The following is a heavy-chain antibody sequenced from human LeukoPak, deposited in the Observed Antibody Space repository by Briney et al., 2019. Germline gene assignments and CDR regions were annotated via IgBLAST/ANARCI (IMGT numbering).Heavy chain of an antibody. D-gene: IGHD3-9*01. CDR1: GFTFNDYW. V-gene: IGHV3-7*03. Sequence: AGYLRLSCAASGFTFNDYWMSWVRQAQGKGLKWVASIKQDGGEKRYVDSVKGRFTISRDNTENSLYLQMNSLGAEDTALYYCARVRLANTPEFFQHWGQGTLVTVSS. CDR2: IKQDGGEK. J-gene: IGHJ1*01. CDR3: ARVRLANTPEFFQH.